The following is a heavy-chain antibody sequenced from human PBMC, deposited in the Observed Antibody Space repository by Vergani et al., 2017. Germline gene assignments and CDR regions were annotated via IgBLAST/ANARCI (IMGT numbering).Heavy chain of an antibody. Sequence: EVQLLESGGGLVQPGGSLRLSCAASGLTFSSYAMSWVRQAPGKGLEWVSYTSSTGSSISYAHSVKGRFTISRDNAKESVFLQMNSLRAEDTAVYYCARYRGNYNYLDSWGQGTLVTVSP. D-gene: IGHD1-26*01. CDR2: TSSTGSSI. V-gene: IGHV3-48*04. CDR3: ARYRGNYNYLDS. J-gene: IGHJ4*02. CDR1: GLTFSSYA.